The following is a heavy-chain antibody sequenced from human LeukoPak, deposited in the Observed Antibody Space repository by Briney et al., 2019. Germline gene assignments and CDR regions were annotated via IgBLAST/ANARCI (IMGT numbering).Heavy chain of an antibody. Sequence: ASVKVSCKASGYTFTGYYIHWVRQAPGQGLEWMGRINPNSAGTQYAQKFQGRVTMTRDTSNSTAYMELSRLISDDTAMYYCAREGDIFDIWGQGTMVTVSS. V-gene: IGHV1-2*06. CDR3: AREGDIFDI. J-gene: IGHJ3*02. CDR2: INPNSAGT. CDR1: GYTFTGYY.